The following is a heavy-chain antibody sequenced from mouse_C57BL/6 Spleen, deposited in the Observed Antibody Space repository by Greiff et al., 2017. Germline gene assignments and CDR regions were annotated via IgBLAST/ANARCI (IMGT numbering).Heavy chain of an antibody. CDR2: INPYNGGT. CDR3: ARSGGSSLYYFDY. D-gene: IGHD1-1*01. J-gene: IGHJ2*01. Sequence: EVKLQESGPVLVKPGASVKMSCKASGYTFTDYYMNWVKQSHGKSLEWIGVINPYNGGTSYNQKFKGKATLTVDKSSSTAYMELNSLTSEDSAVYYCARSGGSSLYYFDYWGQGTTLTVSS. CDR1: GYTFTDYY. V-gene: IGHV1-19*01.